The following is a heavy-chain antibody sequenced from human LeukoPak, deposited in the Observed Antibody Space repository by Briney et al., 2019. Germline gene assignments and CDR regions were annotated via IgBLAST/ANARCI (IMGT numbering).Heavy chain of an antibody. CDR2: MNPNSGNT. CDR1: GYTFTSYD. V-gene: IGHV1-8*01. D-gene: IGHD5-18*01. CDR3: ARGVGGYSYGLGAYWFDP. Sequence: GASVKVSCKASGYTFTSYDINWVRQATGQGLEWMGWMNPNSGNTGYAQKFQGRVTMTRNIAISTAYMELSSLRSEDTAVYYCARGVGGYSYGLGAYWFDPWGQGTLVTVSS. J-gene: IGHJ5*02.